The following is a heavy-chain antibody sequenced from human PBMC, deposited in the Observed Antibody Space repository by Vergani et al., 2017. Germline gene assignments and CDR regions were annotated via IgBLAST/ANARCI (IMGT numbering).Heavy chain of an antibody. Sequence: EVQLLESGGRLVQPGGSLRLSCVASGFAFSRYAMSWVRQAPGKGLEWVSGLTASGSGISYADSVRGRFTISRDNSKNTLFLQMDSLRAEDTAVYYCARLGYCSSTTCRQAFDIWGQGTMVTVSS. V-gene: IGHV3-23*01. D-gene: IGHD2-2*01. CDR3: ARLGYCSSTTCRQAFDI. CDR1: GFAFSRYA. J-gene: IGHJ3*02. CDR2: LTASGSGI.